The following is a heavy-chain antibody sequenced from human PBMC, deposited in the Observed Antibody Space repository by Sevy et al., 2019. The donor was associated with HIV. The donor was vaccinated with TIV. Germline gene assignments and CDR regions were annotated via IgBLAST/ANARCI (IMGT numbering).Heavy chain of an antibody. Sequence: SETLSLTCAVYGGSFSGYYWSWIRQPPGKGLEWIGEINHSGSTNYNPSLKSRVTISVDTSKNQFSLKLSSVTAADTAVYYCARNYYYYCGMDVWGQGTTVTVSS. V-gene: IGHV4-34*01. J-gene: IGHJ6*02. CDR2: INHSGST. CDR1: GGSFSGYY. CDR3: ARNYYYYCGMDV.